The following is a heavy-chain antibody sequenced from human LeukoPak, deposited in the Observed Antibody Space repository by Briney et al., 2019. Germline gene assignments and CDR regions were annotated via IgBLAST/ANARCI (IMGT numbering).Heavy chain of an antibody. D-gene: IGHD3-22*01. J-gene: IGHJ4*02. CDR3: ARLRRNSDKSGYYYYYDY. CDR1: GFTFSSYS. V-gene: IGHV3-21*01. Sequence: NAGGSPRLSCAASGFTFSSYSFNWVRQAPGKGLEWVSSVNTVSSYIYYADSVRGRFTISRDNADNSVYLQMNGLRAEDTAVYYCARLRRNSDKSGYYYYYDYWGQGTLVTVSS. CDR2: VNTVSSYI.